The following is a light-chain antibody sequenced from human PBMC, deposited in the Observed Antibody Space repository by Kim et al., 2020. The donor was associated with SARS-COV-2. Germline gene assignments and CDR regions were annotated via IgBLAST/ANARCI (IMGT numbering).Light chain of an antibody. V-gene: IGLV2-11*01. CDR1: SSDVGGYNY. CDR2: DVT. J-gene: IGLJ1*01. Sequence: QSVTIACTGTSSDVGGYNYVSWYQQQPGKAPKHLIYDVTKRPSGFPDRFSGSKSGNTASLTISGLQAEDEADYYCCSYAGSYTNYVFGTGTKVTVL. CDR3: CSYAGSYTNYV.